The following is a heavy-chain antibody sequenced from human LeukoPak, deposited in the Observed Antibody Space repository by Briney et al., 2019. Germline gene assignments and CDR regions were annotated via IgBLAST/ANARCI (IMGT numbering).Heavy chain of an antibody. Sequence: KPSETLSLTCTVSGGSISSGSYYWSWIRQPAGKGLEWIGRIYTSGSTNYNPSLKSRVTISVDTSKNQFSLKLSSVTAADTAVYYCARASPMDVWGKGTTVTVSS. J-gene: IGHJ6*03. CDR3: ARASPMDV. CDR1: GGSISSGSYY. V-gene: IGHV4-61*02. CDR2: IYTSGST.